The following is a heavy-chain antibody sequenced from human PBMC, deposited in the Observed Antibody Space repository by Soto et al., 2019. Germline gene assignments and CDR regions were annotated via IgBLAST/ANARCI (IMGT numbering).Heavy chain of an antibody. Sequence: ASVKVSCKASGYTFTRSGISWARQAPGQGPEWMGWISSYNGDTNYAQTFQGRVTMTTDTSTSTAHMELRSLRSDDTAVYYCAREGQAPYYYYGMDVWGQGTAVTAP. J-gene: IGHJ6*02. CDR3: AREGQAPYYYYGMDV. CDR1: GYTFTRSG. CDR2: ISSYNGDT. V-gene: IGHV1-18*01.